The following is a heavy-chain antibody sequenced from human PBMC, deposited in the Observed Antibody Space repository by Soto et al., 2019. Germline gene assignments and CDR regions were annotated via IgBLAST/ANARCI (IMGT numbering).Heavy chain of an antibody. J-gene: IGHJ4*02. CDR2: ISSSSSTI. Sequence: GESLKISCAASGFTFSSYSMNWVRQAPGKGLEWVSYISSSSSTIYYADSVKGRFTISRDNAKNSLYLQMNSLRDEDTAVYYCARDPSSAQGDYDFWSGYPVDYWGQGTLVTVSS. V-gene: IGHV3-48*02. CDR1: GFTFSSYS. D-gene: IGHD3-3*01. CDR3: ARDPSSAQGDYDFWSGYPVDY.